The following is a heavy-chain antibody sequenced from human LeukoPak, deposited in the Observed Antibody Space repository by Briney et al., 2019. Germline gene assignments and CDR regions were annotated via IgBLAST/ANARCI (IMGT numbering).Heavy chain of an antibody. J-gene: IGHJ5*02. V-gene: IGHV4-39*01. CDR1: GGSISSSSYS. Sequence: RTSVTLSLTCTVTGGSISSSSYSWGWIRQPPGKGLEWIGSIYYSGSTYYNPSLKSRVTISVDTSKNQFSLKLSSVTAADTAVYYCARPQLNNYDSSGYSDNWFDPWGQGTLVTVSS. CDR2: IYYSGST. D-gene: IGHD3-22*01. CDR3: ARPQLNNYDSSGYSDNWFDP.